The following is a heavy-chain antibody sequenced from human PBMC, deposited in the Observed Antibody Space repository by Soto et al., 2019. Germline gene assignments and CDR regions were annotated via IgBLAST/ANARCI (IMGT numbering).Heavy chain of an antibody. CDR2: IYYSGST. Sequence: SETLSLTCTVSGGSISSSSYYWGWIRQPPGKGLEWIGSIYYSGSTYYNPSLKSRVTISVDTSKNQFSLKLSSVTAADTAVYYCARVMGDFWSGYYTYYYYMDVWGKGTTVT. CDR1: GGSISSSSYY. D-gene: IGHD3-3*01. V-gene: IGHV4-39*01. CDR3: ARVMGDFWSGYYTYYYYMDV. J-gene: IGHJ6*03.